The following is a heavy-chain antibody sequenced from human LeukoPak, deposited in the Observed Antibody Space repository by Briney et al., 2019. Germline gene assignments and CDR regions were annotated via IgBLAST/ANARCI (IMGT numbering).Heavy chain of an antibody. CDR2: IRSKANSYAT. CDR1: GFTFSGSA. CDR3: TSTSCSGGSCYSTR. Sequence: GGSLRLSCAASGFTFSGSAMHWVRQASGKGLEWVGRIRSKANSYATAYAASVKGRFTISRDDSKNTAYLQMNSLKTEDTAVYYCTSTSCSGGSCYSTRWGQGTLVTVSS. V-gene: IGHV3-73*01. J-gene: IGHJ4*02. D-gene: IGHD2-15*01.